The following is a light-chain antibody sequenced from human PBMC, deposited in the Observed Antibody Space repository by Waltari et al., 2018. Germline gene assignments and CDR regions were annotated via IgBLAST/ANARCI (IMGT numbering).Light chain of an antibody. CDR1: IRDVGGYNY. J-gene: IGLJ1*01. Sequence: QSALNQPPSVSGSPGHPITHSCTGTIRDVGGYNYVSWSQQYPDKAPKLMIYAVSNRPSGLSNRFSGSKSGNTASLTISGLQAEDEADYYCSSYTSSNTYVFGTGTKVTVL. CDR2: AVS. CDR3: SSYTSSNTYV. V-gene: IGLV2-14*01.